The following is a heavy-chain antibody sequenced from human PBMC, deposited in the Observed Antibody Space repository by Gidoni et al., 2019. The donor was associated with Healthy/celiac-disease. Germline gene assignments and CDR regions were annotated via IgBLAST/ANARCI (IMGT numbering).Heavy chain of an antibody. CDR3: ARALVVPAAYDAFDI. D-gene: IGHD2-2*01. CDR2: IYTSGST. CDR1: GGSISSGSYY. Sequence: QVQLQESGPGLVKPSQTLSLTCTVSGGSISSGSYYWSWIRQPAGKGLEWIGRIYTSGSTNYNPSLKSRVTISVDTSKNQFSLKLSSVTAADTAVYYCARALVVPAAYDAFDIWGQGTMVTVSS. V-gene: IGHV4-61*02. J-gene: IGHJ3*02.